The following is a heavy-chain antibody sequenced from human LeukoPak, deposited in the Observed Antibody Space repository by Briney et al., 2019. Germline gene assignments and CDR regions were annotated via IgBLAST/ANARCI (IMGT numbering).Heavy chain of an antibody. Sequence: GRSLRLSCAASGFTFSSYGMHWVRQAPGKGLEWVAVISYGRSNKYYADSVKGRFTISRDNSKNTLYLQMNSLRAEDTAVYYCAKEYSSSWYPGMDVWGQGTTVTVS. CDR2: ISYGRSNK. V-gene: IGHV3-30*18. D-gene: IGHD6-13*01. CDR3: AKEYSSSWYPGMDV. CDR1: GFTFSSYG. J-gene: IGHJ6*02.